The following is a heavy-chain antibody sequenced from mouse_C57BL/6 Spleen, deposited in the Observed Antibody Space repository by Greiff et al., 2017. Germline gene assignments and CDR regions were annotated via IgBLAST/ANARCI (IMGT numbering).Heavy chain of an antibody. Sequence: SGASVKISCKASGYAFSSYWMNWVKQRPGKGLEWIGQIYPGDGDTNYNGKFKGKATLTADKSSSPAYMQLSSLTSEDSAVYFCARNDYDDYWGQGTTLTVSS. CDR2: IYPGDGDT. J-gene: IGHJ2*01. V-gene: IGHV1-80*01. CDR3: ARNDYDDY. D-gene: IGHD2-4*01. CDR1: GYAFSSYW.